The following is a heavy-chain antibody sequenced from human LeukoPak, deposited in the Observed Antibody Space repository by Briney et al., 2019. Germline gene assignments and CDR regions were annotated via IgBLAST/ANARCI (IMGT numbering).Heavy chain of an antibody. CDR3: ATARISAQQDYYYGMDV. CDR1: GGTFSSYA. D-gene: IGHD3-3*02. V-gene: IGHV1-69*13. CDR2: IIPIFGTA. J-gene: IGHJ6*02. Sequence: ASVKVSCKASGGTFSSYAISWVRQAPGQGLEWMGGIIPIFGTANYAQKFQGRVTITADESTSTAYMELSSLRSEDTAVYYCATARISAQQDYYYGMDVWGQGTTVTVSS.